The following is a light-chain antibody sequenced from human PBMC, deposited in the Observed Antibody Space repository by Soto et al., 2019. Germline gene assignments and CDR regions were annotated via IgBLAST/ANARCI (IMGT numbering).Light chain of an antibody. CDR1: QSFRGL. CDR2: DAY. J-gene: IGKJ5*01. Sequence: EVVLTQSPVTLSLSPGERATLSCRASQSFRGLLAWYQQKPGQAPRPLIYDAYNRATGIPPRFSGSGSGTDFTLTISSLDPEVSAVYYCHQRHMWPITFCQGTRLEIK. V-gene: IGKV3-11*01. CDR3: HQRHMWPIT.